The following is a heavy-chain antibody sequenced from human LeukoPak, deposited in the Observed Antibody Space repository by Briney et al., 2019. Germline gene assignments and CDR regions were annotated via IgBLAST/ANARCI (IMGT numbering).Heavy chain of an antibody. V-gene: IGHV3-53*01. Sequence: GRSLRLSCAASGVTVSSNYMSWVRQAPGKGLEWVSGIYSGVSTSNADSATGRFTISRDNSKNTLYLQMNSLRAEDTAVYYCARYLLNGDLDYWGQGTLVTVSS. CDR2: IYSGVST. CDR1: GVTVSSNY. D-gene: IGHD4-17*01. CDR3: ARYLLNGDLDY. J-gene: IGHJ4*02.